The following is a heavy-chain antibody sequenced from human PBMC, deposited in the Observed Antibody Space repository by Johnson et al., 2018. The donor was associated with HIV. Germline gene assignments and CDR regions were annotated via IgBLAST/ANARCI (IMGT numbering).Heavy chain of an antibody. CDR3: AKGYIPAGTARKWDRRDAFDI. Sequence: QVQLVESGGGVVQPGRSLRLSCAASGFTFGNYAMHWVRQHPGEGLEWVALIWYDGSNKYYADSVKGRFTISRDNSKNTLYLQMNSLRAEDTAVYYCAKGYIPAGTARKWDRRDAFDIWGQGTMVTVSS. J-gene: IGHJ3*02. CDR2: IWYDGSNK. D-gene: IGHD1-7*01. CDR1: GFTFGNYA. V-gene: IGHV3-33*06.